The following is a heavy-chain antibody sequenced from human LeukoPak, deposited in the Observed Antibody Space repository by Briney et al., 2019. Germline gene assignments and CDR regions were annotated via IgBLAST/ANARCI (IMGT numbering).Heavy chain of an antibody. CDR2: ISYDGSNK. J-gene: IGHJ4*02. CDR3: AGWGVSVIDY. D-gene: IGHD2-8*01. V-gene: IGHV3-30*04. Sequence: GGSLRLSCAASGFTFSSYAMHWVRQAPGKGLEWVAVISYDGSNKYYADSVKGRFTISRDNSKNQFSLKLSSVTAADTAVYYCAGWGVSVIDYWGQGTLVTVSS. CDR1: GFTFSSYA.